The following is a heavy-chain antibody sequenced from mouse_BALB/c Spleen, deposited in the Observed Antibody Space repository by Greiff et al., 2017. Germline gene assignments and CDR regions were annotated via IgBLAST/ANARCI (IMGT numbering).Heavy chain of an antibody. D-gene: IGHD1-3*01. CDR1: GYSITSGYY. Sequence: EVQLQQSGPGLVKPSQSLSLTCSVTGYSITSGYYWNWIRQFPGNKLEWMGYISYDGSNNYNPSLKNRISITRDTSKNQFFLKLNSVTTEDTATYYCARDHNYRYYAMDYWGQGTSVTVSS. J-gene: IGHJ4*01. CDR2: ISYDGSN. V-gene: IGHV3-6*02. CDR3: ARDHNYRYYAMDY.